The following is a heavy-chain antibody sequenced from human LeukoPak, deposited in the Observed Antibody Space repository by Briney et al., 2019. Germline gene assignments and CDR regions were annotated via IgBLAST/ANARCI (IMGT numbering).Heavy chain of an antibody. Sequence: GASLKVSCKASGYTFTGYYMHWVRQAPGPGLEWMGWINPNSGGTNYAQKFQGRVTMTRDTSISTAYMELSRLRSDDTAVYYCARDSSIVGAMGIDYWGQGTLVTVSS. CDR2: INPNSGGT. CDR1: GYTFTGYY. D-gene: IGHD1-26*01. CDR3: ARDSSIVGAMGIDY. V-gene: IGHV1-2*02. J-gene: IGHJ4*02.